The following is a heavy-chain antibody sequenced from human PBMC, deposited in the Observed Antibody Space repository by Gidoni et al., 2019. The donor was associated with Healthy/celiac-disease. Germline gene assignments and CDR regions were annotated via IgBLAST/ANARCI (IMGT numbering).Heavy chain of an antibody. CDR2: ISWNSGSI. CDR3: AKAYRRGDGSGSYYPLDY. CDR1: GFTFDDYA. D-gene: IGHD3-10*01. V-gene: IGHV3-9*01. Sequence: EVQLVESGGGLVQPGRSLRLSCSASGFTFDDYAMHWVRQAPGKGLEWVSGISWNSGSIGYADSVKGRFTISRDKAKNSLYLQMNSLRAEDTALYYCAKAYRRGDGSGSYYPLDYWGQGTLVTVSS. J-gene: IGHJ4*02.